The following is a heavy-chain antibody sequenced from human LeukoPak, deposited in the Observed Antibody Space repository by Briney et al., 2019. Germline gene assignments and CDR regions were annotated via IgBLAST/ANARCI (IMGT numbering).Heavy chain of an antibody. CDR1: GFTLSSYW. D-gene: IGHD6-19*01. Sequence: GGSLRLSCAASGFTLSSYWMSWVRQAPGKGLEWVANRKQDGSEKYYVDSVKGRFTISRDNAKNSLYLQMNSLRAEDTAVYYCARDFSSSGPNWFDPWGQGTLVTVSS. CDR3: ARDFSSSGPNWFDP. J-gene: IGHJ5*02. CDR2: RKQDGSEK. V-gene: IGHV3-7*01.